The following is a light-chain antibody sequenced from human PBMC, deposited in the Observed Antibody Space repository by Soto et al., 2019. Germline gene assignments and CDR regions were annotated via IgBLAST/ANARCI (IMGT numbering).Light chain of an antibody. V-gene: IGKV3-20*01. Sequence: VLTQSPGTLSLSPGERATLSCRASQSVSSSYLAWYQQKPGQAPRLLIYGASSRATGIPDRFSGSGSGTDFTLTISRLEPEDFAVYYCQQYGSSRTFGQGTKV. CDR2: GAS. CDR1: QSVSSSY. CDR3: QQYGSSRT. J-gene: IGKJ1*01.